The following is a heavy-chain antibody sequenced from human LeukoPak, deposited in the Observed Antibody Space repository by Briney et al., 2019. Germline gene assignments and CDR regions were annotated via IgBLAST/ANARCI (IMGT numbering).Heavy chain of an antibody. D-gene: IGHD5-24*01. CDR2: IKEDGSER. CDR3: ARSEMATIKY. V-gene: IGHV3-7*01. Sequence: GGSLRLSCEGSAFIFSGHWMNWVRQTPGKGLEWVASIKEDGSERQYVDSVKGRFSISRDNTKGSLFLQLNSLRAEDTAVYYCARSEMATIKYWGQGTLVTVSS. J-gene: IGHJ4*02. CDR1: AFIFSGHW.